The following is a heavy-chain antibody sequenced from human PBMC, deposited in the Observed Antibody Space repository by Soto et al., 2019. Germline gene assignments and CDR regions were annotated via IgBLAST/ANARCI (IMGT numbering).Heavy chain of an antibody. J-gene: IGHJ4*02. CDR2: VFYSGST. D-gene: IGHD3-10*01. V-gene: IGHV4-59*11. Sequence: VAGGKINTLGGRCIIQKTGKGLEWIGQVFYSGSTNYNPSLKSRVTISIDTSTKQFSLKLTSVTAADTAVYYCARYFMVPVAYFDYWGQGTLVPGTS. CDR3: ARYFMVPVAYFDY. CDR1: GGKINTLG.